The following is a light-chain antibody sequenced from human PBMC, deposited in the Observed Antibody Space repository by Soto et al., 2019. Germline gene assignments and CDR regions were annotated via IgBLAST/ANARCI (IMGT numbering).Light chain of an antibody. CDR1: QGISSY. J-gene: IGKJ5*01. V-gene: IGKV1-9*01. Sequence: RQMTPSPASPSASVGDGVTLTSRASQGISSYLAWYQQKPGKGPKLMIYSASTLQSGVKSRFSGSGSGTDFTLTIRSLQPEEFATYDGKRLHDYPITFGQGTRVDIK. CDR2: SAS. CDR3: KRLHDYPIT.